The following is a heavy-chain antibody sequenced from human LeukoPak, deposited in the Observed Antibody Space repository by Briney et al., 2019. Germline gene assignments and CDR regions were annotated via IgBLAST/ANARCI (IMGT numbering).Heavy chain of an antibody. CDR2: IYYSGST. V-gene: IGHV4-30-4*08. D-gene: IGHD5-12*01. J-gene: IGHJ4*02. CDR3: ARGVSGYVHY. Sequence: SETLSLTCTVSGGSISSGDYYWSWIRQPPGKGLEWIVYIYYSGSTYYNPSLKSRVTISVDTSKNQFSLKLSSVTAADTAVYYCARGVSGYVHYWGQGTLVTVSS. CDR1: GGSISSGDYY.